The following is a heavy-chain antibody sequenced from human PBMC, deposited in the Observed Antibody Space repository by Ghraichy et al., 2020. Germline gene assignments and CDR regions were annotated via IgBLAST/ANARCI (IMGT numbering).Heavy chain of an antibody. Sequence: GGSLRLSCAASGFTFSSYAMSWVRQAPGKGLEWVSAISGSGGSTYYADSVKGRFTISRDNSKNTLYLQMNSLRAEDTAVYYCAKQRVRDGYNSPPIALNYWGQGTLVTVSS. D-gene: IGHD5-24*01. J-gene: IGHJ4*02. CDR3: AKQRVRDGYNSPPIALNY. V-gene: IGHV3-23*01. CDR1: GFTFSSYA. CDR2: ISGSGGST.